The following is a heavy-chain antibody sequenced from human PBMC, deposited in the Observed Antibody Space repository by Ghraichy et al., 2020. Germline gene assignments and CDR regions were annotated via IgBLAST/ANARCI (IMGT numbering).Heavy chain of an antibody. J-gene: IGHJ4*02. Sequence: SETLSLTCTVSGGSISSYYWSWIRQPPGKGLEWIGYIYYSGSTNYNPSLKSRVTISVDTSKNQFSLKLSSVTAADTAVYYCARDRHWYSYGEVWGQGTLVTVSS. CDR1: GGSISSYY. CDR2: IYYSGST. V-gene: IGHV4-59*01. CDR3: ARDRHWYSYGEV. D-gene: IGHD5-18*01.